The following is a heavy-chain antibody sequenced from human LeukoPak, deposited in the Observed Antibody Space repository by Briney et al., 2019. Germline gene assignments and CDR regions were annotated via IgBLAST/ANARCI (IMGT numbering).Heavy chain of an antibody. V-gene: IGHV1-46*01. D-gene: IGHD1-20*01. CDR3: ARHSLTGTTPFDH. CDR1: GYTFSIYY. CDR2: INPSGGTT. J-gene: IGHJ4*02. Sequence: GASVKVSCKASGYTFSIYYMHWVRQAPEQGLEWMGVINPSGGTTRYAQRFQGRVTMTRDTSTCTFYMELSSLRSEDTAVYYCARHSLTGTTPFDHWGQGTLVTVSS.